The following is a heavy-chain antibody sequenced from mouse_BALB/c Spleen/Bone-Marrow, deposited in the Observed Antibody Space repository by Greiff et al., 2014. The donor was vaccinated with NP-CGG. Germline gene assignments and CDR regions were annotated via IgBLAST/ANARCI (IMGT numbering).Heavy chain of an antibody. V-gene: IGHV1-15*01. CDR1: GYTFTDYE. Sequence: QVQLKESGAELVRPGASVTLSCKASGYTFTDYEMHWGKQTPVHGLEWIGAIDPETGGTAYNQKFKGKATLTADKSSSTAYMELRSLTSEDSAVYYCRAYYRYDGYAMDYWGQGTSVTVSS. J-gene: IGHJ4*01. CDR2: IDPETGGT. CDR3: RAYYRYDGYAMDY. D-gene: IGHD2-14*01.